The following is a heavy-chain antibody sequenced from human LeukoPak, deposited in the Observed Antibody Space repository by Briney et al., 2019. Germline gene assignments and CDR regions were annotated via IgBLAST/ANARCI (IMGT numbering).Heavy chain of an antibody. Sequence: SETLSLTCTVSGDSISSGDYYWSWIRQPAGKGLEWIGRIYTSGSTNYNPSLKSRVTISVDTSRNQFSLKLTSVTAADTAVYYCARHADGGKKAFDMWGQGTMVTVSS. CDR3: ARHADGGKKAFDM. J-gene: IGHJ3*02. CDR1: GDSISSGDYY. D-gene: IGHD4-23*01. CDR2: IYTSGST. V-gene: IGHV4-61*02.